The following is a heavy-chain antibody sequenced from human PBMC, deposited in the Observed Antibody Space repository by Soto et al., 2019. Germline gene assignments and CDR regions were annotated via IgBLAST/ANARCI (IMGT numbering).Heavy chain of an antibody. V-gene: IGHV1-69*06. D-gene: IGHD3-10*01. CDR1: GGTFSSYA. J-gene: IGHJ4*02. CDR2: IIPIFGTA. Sequence: QVQLVQSGAEVKKPGSSVKVSCKASGGTFSSYAISWVRQAPGQGLEWMGGIIPIFGTANYAQKCQGRVTITADKSTSTAYLGLSSLRSEDTAVYYCASKKGTGYFDYWGQGTLVTVSS. CDR3: ASKKGTGYFDY.